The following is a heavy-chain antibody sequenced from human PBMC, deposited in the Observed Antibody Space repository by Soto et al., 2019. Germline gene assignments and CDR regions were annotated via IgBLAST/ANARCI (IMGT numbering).Heavy chain of an antibody. CDR3: AKEWEWAKGIAARPGACDI. CDR1: GFTFSSYA. J-gene: IGHJ3*02. V-gene: IGHV3-23*01. Sequence: GGSLRLSCAASGFTFSSYAMSWVRQAPGKGLEWVSAISGSGGSTYYADSVKGRFTISRDNSKNKLYLQMNSLRAEDTAVDYGAKEWEWAKGIAARPGACDIWGQGTMVTVSS. CDR2: ISGSGGST. D-gene: IGHD6-6*01.